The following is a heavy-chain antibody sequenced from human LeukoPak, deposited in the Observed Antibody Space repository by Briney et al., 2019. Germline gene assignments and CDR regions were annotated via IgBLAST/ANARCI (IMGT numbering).Heavy chain of an antibody. V-gene: IGHV4-34*01. Sequence: SETLSLTCAVYGGSFSGYYWSWIRQPPGKGLEWIGEINHSGSTNYNPSLKSRVTISVDTSKNQFSLKLSSVTAADTAVYYCARVRKYSGYGSYFDYWGQGTLVTVSS. CDR2: INHSGST. CDR1: GGSFSGYY. D-gene: IGHD5-12*01. J-gene: IGHJ4*02. CDR3: ARVRKYSGYGSYFDY.